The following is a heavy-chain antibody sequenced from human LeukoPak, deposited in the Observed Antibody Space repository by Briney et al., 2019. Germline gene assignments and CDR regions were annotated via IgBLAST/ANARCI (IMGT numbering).Heavy chain of an antibody. Sequence: SETLSLTCVVSGYSISSGYYWGWIRQPPGKGLEWIGNIYHSGSTDYNPSLRSRVTISVDTSRNQFSLKLSSVTAADTAVYYCASQPPGRGYRGYPHVWGQGTLVTVSS. CDR1: GYSISSGYY. CDR3: ASQPPGRGYRGYPHV. V-gene: IGHV4-38-2*01. D-gene: IGHD5-12*01. J-gene: IGHJ4*02. CDR2: IYHSGST.